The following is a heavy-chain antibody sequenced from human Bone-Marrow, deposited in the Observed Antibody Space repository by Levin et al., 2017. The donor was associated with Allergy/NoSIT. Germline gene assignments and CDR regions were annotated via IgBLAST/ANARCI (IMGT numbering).Heavy chain of an antibody. CDR1: GFTFSTYS. CDR2: ITYDGSRK. Sequence: GGSLRLSCAASGFTFSTYSLHWVRQAPGKGLEWVALITYDGSRKYYADSMEGRFSISRDHTKNTVYLQMNSLRAEDTAVYYCAREEQVLDLFDSWGQGTLVTVSS. D-gene: IGHD1-26*01. J-gene: IGHJ4*02. V-gene: IGHV3-30-3*01. CDR3: AREEQVLDLFDS.